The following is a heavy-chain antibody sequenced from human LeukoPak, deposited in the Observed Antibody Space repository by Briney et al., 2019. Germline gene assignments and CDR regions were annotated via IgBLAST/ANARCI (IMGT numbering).Heavy chain of an antibody. Sequence: GGSLRLSCAASGFTFSSYAMSWVRQAPGKGLEWVSAISGSGGSTYYADSVKGRFTISRDNSKNTLYLQMNSLRAEDTAVYYCAKSGRVFDTSGYYWSPNWGQGILVTVSS. CDR2: ISGSGGST. D-gene: IGHD3-22*01. J-gene: IGHJ4*02. CDR3: AKSGRVFDTSGYYWSPN. CDR1: GFTFSSYA. V-gene: IGHV3-23*01.